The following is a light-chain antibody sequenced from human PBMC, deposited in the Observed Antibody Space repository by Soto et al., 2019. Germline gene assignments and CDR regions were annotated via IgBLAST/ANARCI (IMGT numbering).Light chain of an antibody. CDR3: QQYNSYPWT. CDR2: DAS. CDR1: QSISSW. V-gene: IGKV1-5*01. J-gene: IGKJ1*01. Sequence: DIQMTQSPSTLSASVGDRVTISCRASQSISSWLAWYQQKPGKAPKLLIYDASSLESGVPSSFSGSGSGTEFTLTISSLQPDDFATYYCQQYNSYPWTFGQGTKVEIK.